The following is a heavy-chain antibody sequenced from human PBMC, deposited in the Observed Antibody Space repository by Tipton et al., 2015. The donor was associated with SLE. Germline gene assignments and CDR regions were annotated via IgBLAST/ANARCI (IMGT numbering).Heavy chain of an antibody. CDR2: IHNSGIT. Sequence: TLSLTCTVSGGSISSYYWSWIRQPPGKGLEWIGYIHNSGITNFNPSLKSRVTISVDTSKNQFSLKLSSVTAADTAVYYCARRGVGAIYWYFDLWGRGTLVTVSS. J-gene: IGHJ2*01. CDR3: ARRGVGAIYWYFDL. CDR1: GGSISSYY. D-gene: IGHD1-26*01. V-gene: IGHV4-59*08.